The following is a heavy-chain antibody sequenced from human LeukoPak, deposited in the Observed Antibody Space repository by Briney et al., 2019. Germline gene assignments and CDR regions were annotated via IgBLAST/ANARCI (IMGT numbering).Heavy chain of an antibody. V-gene: IGHV3-9*03. D-gene: IGHD3-22*01. Sequence: GGSLRLSCAASGFTFDDYAMHWVRQAPGKGLEWVSGISWNSGNIGYADSVKGRFSISRDNAKNSLYLQMNSLRAEDMALYYCAKGATYYYGSSARLDYWGQGTLVTVSS. CDR3: AKGATYYYGSSARLDY. J-gene: IGHJ4*02. CDR1: GFTFDDYA. CDR2: ISWNSGNI.